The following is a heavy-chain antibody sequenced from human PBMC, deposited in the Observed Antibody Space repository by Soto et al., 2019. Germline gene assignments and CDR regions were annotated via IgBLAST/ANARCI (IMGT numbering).Heavy chain of an antibody. CDR3: ARDKVVGPTTLDY. CDR1: GFTFITYW. J-gene: IGHJ4*02. D-gene: IGHD1-26*01. CDR2: IKEDGSEK. V-gene: IGHV3-7*03. Sequence: PGGSLRLSCVVSGFTFITYWMIWCGHSPGKGLEWVANIKEDGSEKYYLDSVKGRFTIYRDNAKNSLYLQMNSLRAEDTAVYYCARDKVVGPTTLDYWGQGTLVTVSS.